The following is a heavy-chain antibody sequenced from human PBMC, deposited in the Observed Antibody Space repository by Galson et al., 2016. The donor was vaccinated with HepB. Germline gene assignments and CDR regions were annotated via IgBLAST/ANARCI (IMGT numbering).Heavy chain of an antibody. D-gene: IGHD4-17*01. Sequence: LSLTCAVYGGSFSGDYWSWIRQPPGKGLEWIGEINHSGSTNYNPSLKSRVTISVDTSKNQFSLKLSSVTAADTAVYYCARVTYGDYFATFGVWGPGVAVIVSS. CDR3: ARVTYGDYFATFGV. CDR2: INHSGST. J-gene: IGHJ6*02. V-gene: IGHV4-34*01. CDR1: GGSFSGDY.